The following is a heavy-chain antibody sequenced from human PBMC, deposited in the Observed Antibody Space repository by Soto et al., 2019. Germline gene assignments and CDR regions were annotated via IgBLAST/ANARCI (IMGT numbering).Heavy chain of an antibody. V-gene: IGHV4-4*02. CDR2: IYHSGST. Sequence: SETMSLTWAFAGLSVSIVNLWSWVRQPPGKGVEWMGEIYHSGSTNYNPSLKRRVTISVDKSKNQFSLKLSSVTAADTAVYYCARRKTALNWFDPWGQGTLVTVSS. J-gene: IGHJ5*02. CDR3: ARRKTALNWFDP. D-gene: IGHD2-21*02. CDR1: GLSVSIVNL.